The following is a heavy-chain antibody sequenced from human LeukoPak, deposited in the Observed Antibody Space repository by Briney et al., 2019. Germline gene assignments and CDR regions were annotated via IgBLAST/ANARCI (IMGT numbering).Heavy chain of an antibody. J-gene: IGHJ5*02. CDR2: ISHGGRT. V-gene: IGHV4-34*01. D-gene: IGHD6-13*01. CDR3: ARLGSSGWYNWFDP. Sequence: SETLSLTCAVYGGSFSDDHWSWIRQPPGTGLEWIGEISHGGRTNHNPSLKSRVTISVDTSKNQFSLKLRSVTAADTAVYYCARLGSSGWYNWFDPWGQGTLVTVSS. CDR1: GGSFSDDH.